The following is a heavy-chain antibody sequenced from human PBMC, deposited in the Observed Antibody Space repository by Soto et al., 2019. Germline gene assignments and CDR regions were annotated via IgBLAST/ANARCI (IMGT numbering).Heavy chain of an antibody. J-gene: IGHJ2*01. CDR2: IYFSGST. CDR1: GGSIGSGGYY. Sequence: SETLSLTCAVSGGSIGSGGYYWSWIRQHPGKGLEWIGYIYFSGSTYYNPSLKSRVTISVDTSKNQFSLKLSSVTAADTAVYYCARGPEPRVVTAIPWYFDLWGRGTLVTVSS. V-gene: IGHV4-31*11. CDR3: ARGPEPRVVTAIPWYFDL. D-gene: IGHD2-21*02.